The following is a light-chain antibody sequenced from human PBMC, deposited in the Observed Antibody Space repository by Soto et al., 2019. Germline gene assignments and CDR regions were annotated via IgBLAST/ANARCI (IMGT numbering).Light chain of an antibody. CDR2: ETD. Sequence: EIVLTQSPATLSLSPGETATLSCRASQSVSNFLAWYQQKPGQAPRLLIYETDHRATGIPDRFSGSGSGTDFALTITSLEPEDFAVYFCQQRSNWPLWSFGQGTKVEIK. CDR3: QQRSNWPLWS. V-gene: IGKV3-11*01. CDR1: QSVSNF. J-gene: IGKJ1*01.